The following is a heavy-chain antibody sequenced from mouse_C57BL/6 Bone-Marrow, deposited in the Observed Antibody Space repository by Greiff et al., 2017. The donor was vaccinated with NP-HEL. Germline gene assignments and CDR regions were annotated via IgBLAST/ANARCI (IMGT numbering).Heavy chain of an antibody. Sequence: EVKLMESGGGLVKPGGSLKLSCAASGFTFSSYAMSWVRQTPEKRLEWVATISDGGSYTYYPDNVKGRFTISRDNAKNNLYLQMSHLKSEDTAMYYCARDRISIYDGYYYYFDYWGQGTTLTVSS. D-gene: IGHD2-3*01. CDR1: GFTFSSYA. V-gene: IGHV5-4*01. CDR2: ISDGGSYT. J-gene: IGHJ2*01. CDR3: ARDRISIYDGYYYYFDY.